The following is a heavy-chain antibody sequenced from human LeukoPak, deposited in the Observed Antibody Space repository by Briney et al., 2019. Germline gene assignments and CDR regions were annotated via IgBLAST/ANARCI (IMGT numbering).Heavy chain of an antibody. V-gene: IGHV1-46*01. Sequence: ASVKVSCKASGYTFTNYYMHWVRQAPGEGLEWMGIINPTGGSTSYAQKFQGRVTMTRDTSTSTVYMELSSLRSEDTAVYYCARAEGPVTTFDYWGQGTLVTVSS. J-gene: IGHJ4*02. CDR1: GYTFTNYY. CDR3: ARAEGPVTTFDY. CDR2: INPTGGST. D-gene: IGHD4-17*01.